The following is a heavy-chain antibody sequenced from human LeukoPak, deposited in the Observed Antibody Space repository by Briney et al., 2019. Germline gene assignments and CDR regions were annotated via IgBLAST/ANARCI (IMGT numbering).Heavy chain of an antibody. CDR1: GFTFSSYW. J-gene: IGHJ4*02. Sequence: GGSLRLSCAASGFTFSSYWMSWVRQAPGKGLEWVANIKQDGSEKHYVDSAKGRFTISRDNAKNSLYLQMNSLKAEDTAVYYCARRYCSSTSCPPSVYFDYWGQGTLVTVSS. CDR3: ARRYCSSTSCPPSVYFDY. D-gene: IGHD2-2*01. V-gene: IGHV3-7*04. CDR2: IKQDGSEK.